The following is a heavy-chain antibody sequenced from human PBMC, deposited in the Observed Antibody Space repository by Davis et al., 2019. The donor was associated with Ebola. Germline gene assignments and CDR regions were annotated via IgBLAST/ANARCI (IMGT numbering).Heavy chain of an antibody. CDR3: ARREWGILK. CDR2: IYYSGST. D-gene: IGHD2-8*01. J-gene: IGHJ4*02. Sequence: MPSETLSLTCTVSGDSISSSSYYWAWIRQPPGKGLEWIGSIYYSGSTYYNPSLKSRVTVSVDTSKKQFSLNLKSVTAADTAVYYCARREWGILKWGQGTLVTVSS. V-gene: IGHV4-39*01. CDR1: GDSISSSSYY.